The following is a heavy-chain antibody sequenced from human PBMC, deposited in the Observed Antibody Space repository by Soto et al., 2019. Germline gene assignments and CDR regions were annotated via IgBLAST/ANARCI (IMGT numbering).Heavy chain of an antibody. CDR3: ASRIFGVVIIQEHAFDI. D-gene: IGHD3-3*01. Sequence: QVQLVQSGAEVKKPGSSVKVSCKASGGTFSSYAISWVRQAPGQGLEWMGGLIPIFGTANYAQKFQGRVTITADESTSTAYMELSSLRSEDTAVYYWASRIFGVVIIQEHAFDIWGQGTMVTVSS. CDR2: LIPIFGTA. CDR1: GGTFSSYA. J-gene: IGHJ3*02. V-gene: IGHV1-69*01.